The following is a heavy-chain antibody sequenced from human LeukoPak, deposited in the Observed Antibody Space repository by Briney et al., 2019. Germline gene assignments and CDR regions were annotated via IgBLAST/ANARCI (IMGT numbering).Heavy chain of an antibody. Sequence: ASVKVSCKASGYTFTGYCMHWVRQAPGQGLEWMGWINPNSGGTNYAQKFQGRVTMTRDTSISTAYMELSRLRSDDTAVYYCARAGPRYCSSTSCLPPPFDPWGQGTLVTVSS. D-gene: IGHD2-2*01. CDR1: GYTFTGYC. J-gene: IGHJ5*02. CDR2: INPNSGGT. V-gene: IGHV1-2*02. CDR3: ARAGPRYCSSTSCLPPPFDP.